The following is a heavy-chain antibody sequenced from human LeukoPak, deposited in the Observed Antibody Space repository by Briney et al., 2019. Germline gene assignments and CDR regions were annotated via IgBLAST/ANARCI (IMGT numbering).Heavy chain of an antibody. Sequence: GGSLRLSCAASGFTFSHFWMHWVRQVPGKGLVWVSRISNDGSRTAYADSVKGRFTISRDNAKNTVYLQMNSLRAEDTAVYYCARGPHDSSGYYLTLWGRGTPVTVSS. CDR3: ARGPHDSSGYYLTL. J-gene: IGHJ2*01. V-gene: IGHV3-74*01. D-gene: IGHD3-22*01. CDR2: ISNDGSRT. CDR1: GFTFSHFW.